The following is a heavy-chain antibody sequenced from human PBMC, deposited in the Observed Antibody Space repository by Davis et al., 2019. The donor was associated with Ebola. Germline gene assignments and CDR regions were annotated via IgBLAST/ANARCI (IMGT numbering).Heavy chain of an antibody. V-gene: IGHV3-48*01. CDR3: AKGGGDYGDTQYYFDY. J-gene: IGHJ4*02. CDR2: ISSSSSTI. Sequence: GGSLRLSCAASGFTFSSYSMNWVRQAPGKGLEWVSYISSSSSTIYYADSVKGRFTISRDNAKNSLYLQMNSLRGDDTAVYYCAKGGGDYGDTQYYFDYWGQGTLVTVSS. CDR1: GFTFSSYS. D-gene: IGHD4-17*01.